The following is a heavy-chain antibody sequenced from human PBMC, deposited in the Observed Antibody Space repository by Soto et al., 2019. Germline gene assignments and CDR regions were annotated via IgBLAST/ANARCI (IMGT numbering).Heavy chain of an antibody. J-gene: IGHJ4*02. CDR2: ISAYNGNT. Sequence: ASVKVSCKASGYTFTSYGISWVRQAPGQGLEWMGWISAYNGNTNYAQKLQGRVTMTTDTSTSTAYMELRSLRSDDTAVYYCARTNVDIVATIGSRIYYFDYWGQGTLVTVSS. V-gene: IGHV1-18*01. CDR3: ARTNVDIVATIGSRIYYFDY. CDR1: GYTFTSYG. D-gene: IGHD5-12*01.